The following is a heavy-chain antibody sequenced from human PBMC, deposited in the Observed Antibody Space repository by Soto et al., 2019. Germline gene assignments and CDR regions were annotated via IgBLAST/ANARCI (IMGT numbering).Heavy chain of an antibody. Sequence: GGSLRLSCAASGFTFSTYNMNWVRQAPGKGLKWISYISSSTRTIYYADSVKGRFTISRDNAKNSLYLQMNSLRAEDTAVYYCARRDLGSCSSSSGYSFDYWGQGTLVTVSS. CDR3: ARRDLGSCSSSSGYSFDY. CDR2: ISSSTRTI. CDR1: GFTFSTYN. V-gene: IGHV3-48*01. D-gene: IGHD2-2*02. J-gene: IGHJ4*02.